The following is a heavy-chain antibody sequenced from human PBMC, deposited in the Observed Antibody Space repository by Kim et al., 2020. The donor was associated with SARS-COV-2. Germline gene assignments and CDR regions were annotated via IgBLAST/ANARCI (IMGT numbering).Heavy chain of an antibody. CDR2: IHYSGII. D-gene: IGHD2-2*01. J-gene: IGHJ5*02. Sequence: SETLSLTCNVSSDSLTTGFYYWVWIRQPPGKGLEWIGSIHYSGIIYYNPSLNSRVALSVDTSNNQFSLRLSSATAADTGLYYCARHVRDEYANRFDPWGQGTLVTVSS. CDR3: ARHVRDEYANRFDP. CDR1: SDSLTTGFYY. V-gene: IGHV4-39*01.